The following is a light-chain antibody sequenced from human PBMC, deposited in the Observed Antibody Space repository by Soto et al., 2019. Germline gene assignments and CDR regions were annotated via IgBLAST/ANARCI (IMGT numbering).Light chain of an antibody. J-gene: IGKJ5*01. V-gene: IGKV3D-20*02. CDR3: HQRSNWPPT. CDR1: QSVSNNY. Sequence: EIVLTQSPGTLSLSPGERATLSCRASQSVSNNYLAWYQQKPGQAPRLLIYGASNRATGIPDRFSGSGSGTDFTLAISSLEPEDFAVYYCHQRSNWPPTFGQGTRLEI. CDR2: GAS.